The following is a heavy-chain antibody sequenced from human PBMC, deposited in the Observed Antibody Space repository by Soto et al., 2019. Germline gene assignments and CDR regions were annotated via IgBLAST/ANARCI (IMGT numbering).Heavy chain of an antibody. CDR2: ISGSGHAT. V-gene: IGHV3-23*01. CDR1: GFMFGNYA. D-gene: IGHD5-12*01. J-gene: IGHJ4*02. CDR3: ARGRYFDASGGCANY. Sequence: EVKLLESGGGSVPPGASTRLSCLTSGFMFGNYAMSWVRQSPARGLEWVAAISGSGHATYYTQSVRGRFIISRDKSKKAVFLQMNNLRTEDTAIYYCARGRYFDASGGCANYWGLGTLVTVSP.